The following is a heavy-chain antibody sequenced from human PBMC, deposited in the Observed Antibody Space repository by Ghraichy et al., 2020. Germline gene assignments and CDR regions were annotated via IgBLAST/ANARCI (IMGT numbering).Heavy chain of an antibody. D-gene: IGHD2-2*01. CDR3: ARVYCGSTNCYLGPVDY. CDR2: ISSNGGST. CDR1: GFTFSSYA. V-gene: IGHV3-64*01. J-gene: IGHJ4*02. Sequence: GGSLRLSCAASGFTFSSYAMYWVRQAPGKGLEYVSAISSNGGSTYYANSVKGRFTISRDNSKNTLYLQMGSLRSEDMAMYYCARVYCGSTNCYLGPVDYWGQGTLVTVSS.